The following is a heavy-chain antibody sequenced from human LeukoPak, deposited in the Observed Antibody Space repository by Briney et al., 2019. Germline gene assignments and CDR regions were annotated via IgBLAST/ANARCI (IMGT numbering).Heavy chain of an antibody. Sequence: GGSLRLSCAASGFTLSNHWMIWVRQAPGKGLEWVSVIYSGGSTYYADSVKGRFTISRDNSKNTLYLQMNSLRAEDTAVYYCARDSQNSSGWWERGTFDYWGQGTLVTVSS. D-gene: IGHD6-19*01. J-gene: IGHJ4*02. V-gene: IGHV3-53*01. CDR3: ARDSQNSSGWWERGTFDY. CDR1: GFTLSNHW. CDR2: IYSGGST.